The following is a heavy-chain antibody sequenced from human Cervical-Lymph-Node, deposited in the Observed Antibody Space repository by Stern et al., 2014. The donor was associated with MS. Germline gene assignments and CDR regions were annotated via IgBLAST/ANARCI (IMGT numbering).Heavy chain of an antibody. CDR2: IIPIFGTT. D-gene: IGHD1-26*01. Sequence: QVQLVESGAEVKKPGSSVKVSCKASGDTFSSYAIRWVRQAPGQGLEWMGGIIPIFGTTNSAQKLQGRVTITADESTSTAYMELSSLRSEDTAVYYCARGELKEGLVRGMDVWGQGTTVTVSS. V-gene: IGHV1-69*01. CDR3: ARGELKEGLVRGMDV. J-gene: IGHJ6*02. CDR1: GDTFSSYA.